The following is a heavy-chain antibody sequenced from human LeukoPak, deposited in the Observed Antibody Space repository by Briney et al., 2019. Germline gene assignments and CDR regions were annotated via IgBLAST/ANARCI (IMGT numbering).Heavy chain of an antibody. Sequence: GGSLRLSCAVSGFTSSDYYMSWIRQAPGKGLEWVSSISGSSSSIYYADSVKGRFTISRDNAKNSLYLQMNSLRAEDTAVYYCARGVYSYDYWGQGTLVTVSS. D-gene: IGHD5-18*01. CDR3: ARGVYSYDY. CDR2: ISGSSSSI. CDR1: GFTSSDYY. J-gene: IGHJ4*02. V-gene: IGHV3-11*04.